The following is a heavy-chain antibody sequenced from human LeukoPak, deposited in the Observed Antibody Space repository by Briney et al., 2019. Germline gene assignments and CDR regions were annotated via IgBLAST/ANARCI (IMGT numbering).Heavy chain of an antibody. CDR3: ARDLTYPRAFDI. J-gene: IGHJ3*02. D-gene: IGHD2/OR15-2a*01. Sequence: ASVKVSCKASGYTFTTYSMHWVRRAPGQGLEWMGIINPSGGSTSYAQKFQDRVTMTRDTSTSTVYMELSSLRSEDTAVYYCARDLTYPRAFDIWGQGTMVTVSS. V-gene: IGHV1-46*01. CDR1: GYTFTTYS. CDR2: INPSGGST.